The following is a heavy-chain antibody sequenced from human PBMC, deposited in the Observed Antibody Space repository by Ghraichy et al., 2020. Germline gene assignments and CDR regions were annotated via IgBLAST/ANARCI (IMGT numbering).Heavy chain of an antibody. CDR1: GHSISTSGYY. J-gene: IGHJ4*02. CDR2: IFHDGRT. V-gene: IGHV4-38-2*02. D-gene: IGHD2-21*01. CDR3: VREPDCDGRTSGY. Sequence: SETLSLTCVVSGHSISTSGYYWGWIRQPPGKGLEWIATIFHDGRTYYTLSRRSRVSMSVDTSKNQFSLKLTSVTAADTAGYYCVREPDCDGRTSGYWGQGTLVTVSS.